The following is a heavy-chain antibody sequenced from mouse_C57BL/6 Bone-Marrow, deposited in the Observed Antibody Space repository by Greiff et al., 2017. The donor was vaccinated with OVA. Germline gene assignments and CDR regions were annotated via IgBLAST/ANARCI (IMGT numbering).Heavy chain of an antibody. CDR3: AKKGGYAMDY. CDR1: GFSLTSYG. V-gene: IGHV2-5*01. Sequence: QVQLQQSGPGLVQPSQSLSITCTVSGFSLTSYGVHWVRQSPGKGLEWLGVIWRGGSTDYNAAFMSRLSITKGNSKSQVFLKMNRLQADDTAIYYCAKKGGYAMDYWGQGTSVTVSS. J-gene: IGHJ4*01. CDR2: IWRGGST.